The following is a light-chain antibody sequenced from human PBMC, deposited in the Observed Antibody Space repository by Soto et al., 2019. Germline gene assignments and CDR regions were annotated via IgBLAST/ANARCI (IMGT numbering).Light chain of an antibody. CDR1: QSVSSSY. Sequence: EIVLTQSPGTLSLSPGERATLSCRASQSVSSSYLAWYQHKPGQAPRLLIYGASSRATGIPDRFSGSGSGTDFTLTISRLEPEDFAVYYCQHLLTFGGGTKVEIK. CDR3: QHLLT. CDR2: GAS. J-gene: IGKJ4*01. V-gene: IGKV3-20*01.